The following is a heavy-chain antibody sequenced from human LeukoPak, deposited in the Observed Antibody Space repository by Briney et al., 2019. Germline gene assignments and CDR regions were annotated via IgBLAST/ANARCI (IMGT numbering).Heavy chain of an antibody. V-gene: IGHV3-7*01. CDR3: ARVSPTTVTTLQYFDY. Sequence: GGSLRLSCAASGFTLSDYWMSWVRQAPGKGLEWVANIKQDGSEKYYVDSVKGRFTISRDDAKNSLYLQMNSLRAEDTAVYYCARVSPTTVTTLQYFDYWGQGTLVTVSS. CDR2: IKQDGSEK. CDR1: GFTLSDYW. J-gene: IGHJ4*02. D-gene: IGHD4-17*01.